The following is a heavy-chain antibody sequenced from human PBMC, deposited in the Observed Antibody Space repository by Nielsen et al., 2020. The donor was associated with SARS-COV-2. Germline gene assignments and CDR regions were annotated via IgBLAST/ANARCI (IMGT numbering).Heavy chain of an antibody. Sequence: GGSLRLSCKGSGYSFTSYWITWVRQMPGKGLEWMGIIYPGDSDTRYSPSFEGQVTISADESISTTYLQWRSLKASDTAVYYCAREGRDDSGTERHGMDVWGRGTTVTVSS. V-gene: IGHV5-51*01. CDR2: IYPGDSDT. CDR1: GYSFTSYW. CDR3: AREGRDDSGTERHGMDV. D-gene: IGHD3-10*01. J-gene: IGHJ6*02.